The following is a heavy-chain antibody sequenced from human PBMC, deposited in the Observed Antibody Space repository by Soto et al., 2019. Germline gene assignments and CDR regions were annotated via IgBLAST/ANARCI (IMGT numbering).Heavy chain of an antibody. CDR2: IWYDGSNK. CDR1: GFTFSSYG. V-gene: IGHV3-33*01. D-gene: IGHD2-15*01. CDR3: ARDRVTAATPSPYYYYMDV. J-gene: IGHJ6*03. Sequence: GGSLRLSCAASGFTFSSYGMHWVRQAPGKGLEWVAVIWYDGSNKYYADSVKGRFTISRDNSKNTLYLQMNSLRAEDTAVYYCARDRVTAATPSPYYYYMDVWGKGTTVTVSS.